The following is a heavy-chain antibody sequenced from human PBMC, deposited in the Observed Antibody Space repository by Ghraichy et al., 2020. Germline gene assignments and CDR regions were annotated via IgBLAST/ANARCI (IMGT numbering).Heavy chain of an antibody. J-gene: IGHJ5*02. Sequence: ASVKVSCKASGYTFTSYDINWMRQATGQGLEWMGWMNPNSGNTGYAQKFQGRVTMTRNTSISTAYMELSSLRSEDTAVYYCARLAPGYCSSTSCNSLGFDPWGQGTLVTVSS. CDR3: ARLAPGYCSSTSCNSLGFDP. V-gene: IGHV1-8*01. CDR1: GYTFTSYD. CDR2: MNPNSGNT. D-gene: IGHD2-2*01.